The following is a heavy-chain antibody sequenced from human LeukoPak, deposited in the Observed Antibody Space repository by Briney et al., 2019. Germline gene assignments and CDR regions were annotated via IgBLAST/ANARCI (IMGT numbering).Heavy chain of an antibody. J-gene: IGHJ4*02. Sequence: GGSLRLSCVVSGVKLDEHGMTWVRHAPGKGLEWVAGISWNGGSRVCADSVKGRFTISRENAKNSLYLQMNTLGAEDTAVYYCVRGGYASLDYWGQGTLVTVSS. CDR3: VRGGYASLDY. CDR1: GVKLDEHG. CDR2: ISWNGGSR. D-gene: IGHD3-16*01. V-gene: IGHV3-20*04.